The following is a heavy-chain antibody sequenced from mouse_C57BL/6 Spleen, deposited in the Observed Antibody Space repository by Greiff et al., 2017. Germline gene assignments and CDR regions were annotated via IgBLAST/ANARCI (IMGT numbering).Heavy chain of an antibody. Sequence: VHVKQSGPVLVKPGPSVKISCKASGFTFTDYYMHWVKQSHGKSLEWIGLVYPYNGGTSYNQKFKGKATLTVDTSSSTAYMELNSLTSEDSAVYYCARVYGSSWYFDVWGTGTTVTVSS. CDR1: GFTFTDYY. CDR3: ARVYGSSWYFDV. J-gene: IGHJ1*03. V-gene: IGHV1-36*01. CDR2: VYPYNGGT. D-gene: IGHD1-1*01.